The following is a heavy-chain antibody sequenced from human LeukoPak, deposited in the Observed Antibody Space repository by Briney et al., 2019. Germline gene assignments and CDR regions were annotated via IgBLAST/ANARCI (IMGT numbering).Heavy chain of an antibody. CDR3: AREVRGYDSSGYPDFY. V-gene: IGHV4-31*03. CDR2: IYYSGST. Sequence: SQTLSLTCTVSGGSISSGGYYWSWIRQHPGKGLEWIGYIYYSGSTYYNPSLKSRVTISVDTSKNQFSLKLSSVTAADTAVYHCAREVRGYDSSGYPDFYWGQGTLVTVSS. D-gene: IGHD3-22*01. CDR1: GGSISSGGYY. J-gene: IGHJ4*02.